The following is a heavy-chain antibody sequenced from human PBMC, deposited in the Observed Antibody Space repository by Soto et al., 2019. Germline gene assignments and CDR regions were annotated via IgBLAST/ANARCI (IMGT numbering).Heavy chain of an antibody. Sequence: QLQLQESGPGLVKPSETLSLTCTVSGGSISSSSYYWGWIRQPPGKGLEWIGSIYYSGSTYYNPSLKSRVTISVDTSKNKFSLKLSSVTAADTAVYYCASPLTAATDAFDIWGQGTMVTVSS. CDR2: IYYSGST. V-gene: IGHV4-39*01. J-gene: IGHJ3*02. CDR3: ASPLTAATDAFDI. D-gene: IGHD2-15*01. CDR1: GGSISSSSYY.